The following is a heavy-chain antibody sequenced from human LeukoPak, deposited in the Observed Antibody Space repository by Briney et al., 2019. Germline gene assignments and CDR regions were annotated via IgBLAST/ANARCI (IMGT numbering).Heavy chain of an antibody. CDR2: IYYSGST. CDR1: SGSISSGVYY. V-gene: IGHV4-31*03. Sequence: PSQTLSLTCPVSSGSISSGVYYWSWIRQHPGKGLEWIGYIYYSGSTYYNPSLKSRVTISVGTSKNQSSLKLSSVTAADTAVYYCARGARWLQLSYFDYWGQGTLVTVSS. J-gene: IGHJ4*02. D-gene: IGHD5-24*01. CDR3: ARGARWLQLSYFDY.